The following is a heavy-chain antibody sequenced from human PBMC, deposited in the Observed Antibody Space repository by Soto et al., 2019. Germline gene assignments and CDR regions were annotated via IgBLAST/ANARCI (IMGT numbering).Heavy chain of an antibody. CDR3: VKGIAAAGPGDY. CDR1: GCTFSSYA. CDR2: ISSNGGST. V-gene: IGHV3-64D*06. D-gene: IGHD6-13*01. J-gene: IGHJ4*02. Sequence: GGSQSLSWSAAGCTFSSYAMHWVRQAPGKGLEYVSAISSNGGSTYYAGSVKGRFTISRDNSKNTLYLQMSSLRAEDTAVYYCVKGIAAAGPGDYWGQGTLVTGSS.